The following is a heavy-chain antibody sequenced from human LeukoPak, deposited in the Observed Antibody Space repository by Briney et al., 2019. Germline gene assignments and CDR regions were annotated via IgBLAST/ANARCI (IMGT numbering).Heavy chain of an antibody. V-gene: IGHV4-4*09. CDR1: GGSISSYY. CDR2: IYTSGST. Sequence: KPSETLSLTCTVSGGSISSYYWSWIRQPPGKGLEWIGYIYTSGSTNYNPSLKSRVTISVDTSKNQFSLELSSVTAADTAVYYCARVFYMDVWGKGTTVTVSS. CDR3: ARVFYMDV. D-gene: IGHD1-14*01. J-gene: IGHJ6*03.